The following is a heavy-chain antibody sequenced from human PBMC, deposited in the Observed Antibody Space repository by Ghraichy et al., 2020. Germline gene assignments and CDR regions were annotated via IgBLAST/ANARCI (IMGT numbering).Heavy chain of an antibody. CDR2: TYYRSKWYN. CDR3: ARVTAATGYFDY. V-gene: IGHV6-1*01. J-gene: IGHJ4*02. CDR1: GDSVSSNSAT. Sequence: SQTLSLTCAISGDSVSSNSATLHWIRQSPSRGLEWLGRTYYRSKWYNEYAVSLKSRMTINSDTSKNQFSLQLNSLTPEDTAVYYCARVTAATGYFDYWGQGTLVTVSS. D-gene: IGHD2-15*01.